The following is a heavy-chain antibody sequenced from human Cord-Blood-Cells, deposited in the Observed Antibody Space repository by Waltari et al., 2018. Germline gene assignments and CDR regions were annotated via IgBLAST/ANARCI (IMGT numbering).Heavy chain of an antibody. CDR3: ARLPWGDGYEGY. CDR1: GGSISSSSYY. CDR2: FNYSGST. V-gene: IGHV4-39*01. Sequence: QLQLQESGPGLVKPSETLSPTCTVSGGSISSSSYYWGWIRQPPGKGLEWIGSFNYSGSTYYNPSLKSRVTISVDTSKNQFSLKLSSVTAADTAVYYCARLPWGDGYEGYWGQGTLVTVSS. J-gene: IGHJ4*02. D-gene: IGHD5-12*01.